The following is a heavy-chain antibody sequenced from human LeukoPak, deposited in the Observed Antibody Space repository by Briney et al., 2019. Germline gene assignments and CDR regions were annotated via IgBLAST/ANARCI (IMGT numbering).Heavy chain of an antibody. D-gene: IGHD2-2*01. CDR1: GGSFSGYY. CDR3: ARGSRDCSSTSCLIDY. J-gene: IGHJ4*02. CDR2: INHSGST. Sequence: PSETLSLTCAVYGGSFSGYYWSWIRQPPGKGLEWIGEINHSGSTNYNPSLKSRVTISVDTSKNLFSLKLSSVTAADTAVYYYARGSRDCSSTSCLIDYWGQGTLVTVSS. V-gene: IGHV4-34*01.